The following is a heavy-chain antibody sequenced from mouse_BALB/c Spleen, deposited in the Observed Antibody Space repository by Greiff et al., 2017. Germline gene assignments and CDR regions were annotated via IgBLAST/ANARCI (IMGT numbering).Heavy chain of an antibody. J-gene: IGHJ1*01. CDR1: GFTFSNYW. CDR2: IRLKSNNYAT. D-gene: IGHD1-1*01. CDR3: TRPSGSSYEDWYFDV. Sequence: EVQLMESGGGLVQPGGSMKLSCVASGFTFSNYWMNWVRQSPEKGLEWVAEIRLKSNNYATHYAESVKGRFTISRDDSKSSVYLQMNNLRAEDTGIYYCTRPSGSSYEDWYFDVWGAGTTVTVSS. V-gene: IGHV6-6*02.